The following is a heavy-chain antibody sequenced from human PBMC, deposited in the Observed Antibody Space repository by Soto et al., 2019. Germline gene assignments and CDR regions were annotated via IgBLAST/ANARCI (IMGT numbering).Heavy chain of an antibody. V-gene: IGHV1-2*02. CDR3: ARGDSVVVSAAIDP. J-gene: IGHJ5*02. CDR2: INPNSGST. CDR1: GYMFTRNH. Sequence: ASVKVSCKASGYMFTRNHIHWVRQAPGQGLEWMGWINPNSGSTDYAQKFQARLTMTRDTSITTFYMELSSLRSDDTAVYYCARGDSVVVSAAIDPWGQGTLVTVSS. D-gene: IGHD2-2*01.